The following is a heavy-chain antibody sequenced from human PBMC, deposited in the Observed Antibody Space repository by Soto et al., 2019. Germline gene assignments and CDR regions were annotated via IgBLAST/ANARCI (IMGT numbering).Heavy chain of an antibody. CDR2: INGGSGNI. Sequence: ASVKVSCKSSGFTFTSYAIHWLRQAPGQRPQWMGWINGGSGNIKYSQDFQGRVTFTRVTFATTACLELSSLRSEDTAVYYCARVPPWGNSAGDYYIQHYDSWGQGTPVTVSS. V-gene: IGHV1-3*01. CDR3: ARVPPWGNSAGDYYIQHYDS. D-gene: IGHD3-10*01. CDR1: GFTFTSYA. J-gene: IGHJ4*02.